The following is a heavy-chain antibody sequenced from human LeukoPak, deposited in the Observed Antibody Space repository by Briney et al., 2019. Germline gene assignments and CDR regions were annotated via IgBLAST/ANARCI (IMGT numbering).Heavy chain of an antibody. CDR2: MNPHNGNT. CDR1: GYTFTSYD. Sequence: ASVKVSCKASGYTFTSYDINWVRQATGQGLTWMGWMNPHNGNTGYAQKFQGRVTMTRDTSMSTAYMELSSLRSEDTAMYYCARVESGSLLPYGMDVWGQGTTVTVSS. V-gene: IGHV1-8*01. CDR3: ARVESGSLLPYGMDV. D-gene: IGHD3-10*01. J-gene: IGHJ6*02.